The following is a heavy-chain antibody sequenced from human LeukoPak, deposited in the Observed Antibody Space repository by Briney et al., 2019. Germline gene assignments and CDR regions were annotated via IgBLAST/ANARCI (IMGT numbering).Heavy chain of an antibody. Sequence: SETLSLTCTVAGGSISSYYRSWIRQPPGKGLEWIGYIYYSGSTNYNPSLKSRVTISVDTSKNQFSLKLSSVTAADTAVYYCARVLGPMDVWGQGTTVTVSS. J-gene: IGHJ6*02. CDR3: ARVLGPMDV. V-gene: IGHV4-59*01. D-gene: IGHD3-3*02. CDR2: IYYSGST. CDR1: GGSISSYY.